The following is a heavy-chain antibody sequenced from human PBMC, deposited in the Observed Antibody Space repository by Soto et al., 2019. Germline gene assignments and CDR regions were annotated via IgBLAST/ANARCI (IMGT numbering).Heavy chain of an antibody. J-gene: IGHJ4*02. D-gene: IGHD5-18*01. CDR1: GYSISSSNW. CDR3: ARDNGYSYGYTLDH. Sequence: SETLSLTCAVSGYSISSSNWWGWIRQPPGKGLEWIGYIYYSGTTYYNPSLKIRVTMSVDTSKNQFSLKLSSVTAADTAVYYCARDNGYSYGYTLDHWGQGTLVTVS. CDR2: IYYSGTT. V-gene: IGHV4-28*03.